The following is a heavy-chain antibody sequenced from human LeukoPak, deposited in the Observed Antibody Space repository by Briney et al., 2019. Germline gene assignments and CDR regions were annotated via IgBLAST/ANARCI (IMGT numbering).Heavy chain of an antibody. V-gene: IGHV4-34*01. Sequence: SETLSLTCAVYGGSFSGYYWSWIRQPPGKGLEWIGEIYHSGSTNYNPSLKSRVTISVDKSKNQFSLKLSSVTAADTAVYYCARRAGLYGSGSYYHDYWGQGTLVTVSS. CDR1: GGSFSGYY. D-gene: IGHD3-10*01. J-gene: IGHJ4*02. CDR3: ARRAGLYGSGSYYHDY. CDR2: IYHSGST.